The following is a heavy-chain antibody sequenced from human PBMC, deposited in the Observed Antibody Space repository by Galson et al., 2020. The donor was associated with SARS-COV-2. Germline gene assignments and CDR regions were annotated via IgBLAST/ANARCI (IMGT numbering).Heavy chain of an antibody. CDR1: GFTFSSYG. V-gene: IGHV3-30*18. CDR2: ISYDGSNK. CDR3: AKDVVRGSFSGYDTVGAFDI. J-gene: IGHJ3*02. D-gene: IGHD5-12*01. Sequence: GESLKISCAASGFTFSSYGMHWVRQAPGKGLEWVAVISYDGSNKYYADSVKGRFTISRDNSKNTLYLQMNSLRAEDTAVYYCAKDVVRGSFSGYDTVGAFDIWGQGTMVTVSS.